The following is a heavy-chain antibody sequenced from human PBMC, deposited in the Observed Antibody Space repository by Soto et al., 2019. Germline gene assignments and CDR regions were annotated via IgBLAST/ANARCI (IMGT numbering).Heavy chain of an antibody. J-gene: IGHJ4*02. D-gene: IGHD2-15*01. V-gene: IGHV3-74*01. Sequence: EVQLVESGGGLVQPGESLRLSCAASGFTFSNYWMHWVRQAPGKGLVWVSGIDSDGSRITYADFVKGRFTISRDNAKNTLYLNMNSLTAEDTAVYYCVRTSLVVAVATREDFWGQGTLVTVSS. CDR2: IDSDGSRI. CDR1: GFTFSNYW. CDR3: VRTSLVVAVATREDF.